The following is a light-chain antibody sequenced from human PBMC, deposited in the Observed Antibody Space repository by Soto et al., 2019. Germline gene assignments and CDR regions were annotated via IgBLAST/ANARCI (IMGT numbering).Light chain of an antibody. Sequence: EVILTQSPGTLSLSPGERGTLSCRASQSVSSAQLVWYQQKPGQAPRLLIYGAYNRATGIPDRFSGSGSGTDFTLTTSRLEPEDFAVYYCQHYDGSPLTFGGGTKVELK. J-gene: IGKJ4*01. CDR2: GAY. CDR1: QSVSSAQ. V-gene: IGKV3-20*01. CDR3: QHYDGSPLT.